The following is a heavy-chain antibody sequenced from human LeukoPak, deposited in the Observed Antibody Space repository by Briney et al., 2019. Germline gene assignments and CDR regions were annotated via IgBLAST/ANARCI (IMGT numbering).Heavy chain of an antibody. Sequence: GGSLRLSCEASGLVFGHSLMSWVGQAAGKGLEWVANINLDGSEKNYLDSLTGRLTISRDNAKDSLYLQMNGLRAEDTAVYFCVRDRGYSTFDYWGQGTLVTVSS. CDR3: VRDRGYSTFDY. J-gene: IGHJ4*02. V-gene: IGHV3-7*03. D-gene: IGHD3-22*01. CDR2: INLDGSEK. CDR1: GLVFGHSL.